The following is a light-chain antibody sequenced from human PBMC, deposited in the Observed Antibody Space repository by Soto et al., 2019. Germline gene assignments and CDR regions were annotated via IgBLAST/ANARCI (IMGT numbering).Light chain of an antibody. CDR2: GAS. CDR3: QQYDILFT. Sequence: EIVLTQSPGTLSLSPGERATLSCRASRNVSNNYLAWYQQKAGQTPRLLIFGASTRSTGVPDRFSGSGSGTDFTLTISRLEPADCGVYYCQQYDILFTFGPGTNVDV. V-gene: IGKV3-20*01. CDR1: RNVSNNY. J-gene: IGKJ3*01.